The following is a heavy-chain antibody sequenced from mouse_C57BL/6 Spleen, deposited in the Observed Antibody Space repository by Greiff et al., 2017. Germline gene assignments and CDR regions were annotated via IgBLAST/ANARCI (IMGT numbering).Heavy chain of an antibody. J-gene: IGHJ3*01. CDR3: AKGITHSGFAY. D-gene: IGHD2-4*01. V-gene: IGHV1-69*01. Sequence: VQLQQSGAELVMPGASVKLSCKASGYTFTSYWMHWVKQRPGQGLEWIGEIDPSDSYTNYNQKFKGKSTLTVDKSSSTAYMQLSSLTSEDSAVYYCAKGITHSGFAYWGQGTLVTVSA. CDR1: GYTFTSYW. CDR2: IDPSDSYT.